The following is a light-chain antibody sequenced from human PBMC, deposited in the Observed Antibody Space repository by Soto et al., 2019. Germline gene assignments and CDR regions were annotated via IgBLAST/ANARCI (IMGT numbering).Light chain of an antibody. V-gene: IGKV1-5*03. Sequence: DIQMTQSPSTLSASVGDRVTITCRASQSISSWLAWYQQNPGKAPKVLIYKASSLESGVPSRFSGSGSGTEFTLTISSLQHDDFATYYCQQYNSYPYTFGQGTKLEIK. CDR2: KAS. J-gene: IGKJ2*01. CDR3: QQYNSYPYT. CDR1: QSISSW.